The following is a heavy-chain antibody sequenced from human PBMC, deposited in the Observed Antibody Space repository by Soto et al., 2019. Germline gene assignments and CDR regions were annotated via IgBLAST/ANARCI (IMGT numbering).Heavy chain of an antibody. CDR3: ASRRSRGRALLFDP. Sequence: QVQLQESGPGLVKPSQTLSLTCTVSGGSISSGDYYWSWIRQPPGKGLEWIGYIYYSGSTYYNPSLKSRVTITVDTSKTQFSLKLSSVTAADTAVYYCASRRSRGRALLFDPWGQGTLVTVSS. J-gene: IGHJ5*02. CDR1: GGSISSGDYY. D-gene: IGHD1-26*01. V-gene: IGHV4-30-4*01. CDR2: IYYSGST.